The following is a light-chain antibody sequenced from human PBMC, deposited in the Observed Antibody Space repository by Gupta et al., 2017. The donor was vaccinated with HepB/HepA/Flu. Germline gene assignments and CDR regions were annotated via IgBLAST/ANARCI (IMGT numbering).Light chain of an antibody. CDR3: QHSDSFPRT. J-gene: IGKJ1*01. CDR2: AAS. CDR1: QNIDKY. V-gene: IGKV1-39*01. Sequence: DIQMTQFPCSLSASVGDRVTITCRASQNIDKYLNWYQQKSGRAPEVLIYAASTLQNGVPSRFSGSGSGTDFSLTINKLQPEDFASYYCQHSDSFPRTFGQGTTVEIE.